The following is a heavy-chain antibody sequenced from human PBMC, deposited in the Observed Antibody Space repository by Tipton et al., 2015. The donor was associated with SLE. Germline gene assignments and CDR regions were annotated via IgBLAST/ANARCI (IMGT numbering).Heavy chain of an antibody. J-gene: IGHJ5*02. V-gene: IGHV3-21*01. CDR2: ISSSSSYI. CDR3: AKDESEEVAADWFDP. D-gene: IGHD5-12*01. CDR1: GFTFNTYS. Sequence: GSLRLSCAASGFTFNTYSMNWVRQAPGKGLEWVSCISSSSSYIFYADSVKGRFTISRDNAKNSVYLQLKSLRAEDTAVYYCAKDESEEVAADWFDPRGQGILVTVSS.